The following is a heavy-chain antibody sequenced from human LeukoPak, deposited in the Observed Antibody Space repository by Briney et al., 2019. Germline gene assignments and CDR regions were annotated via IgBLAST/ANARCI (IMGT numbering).Heavy chain of an antibody. J-gene: IGHJ6*02. CDR2: IDPSDSYT. D-gene: IGHD6-6*01. V-gene: IGHV5-10-1*01. CDR1: GYSFTSYW. Sequence: GESLKISCKGSGYSFTSYWISWVRQMPGKGLEWMGRIDPSDSYTNYSPSFQGHVTISADKSISTAYLQWSSLKASDTAMYYCARLGSSSNYYYGMDVWGQGTTVTVCS. CDR3: ARLGSSSNYYYGMDV.